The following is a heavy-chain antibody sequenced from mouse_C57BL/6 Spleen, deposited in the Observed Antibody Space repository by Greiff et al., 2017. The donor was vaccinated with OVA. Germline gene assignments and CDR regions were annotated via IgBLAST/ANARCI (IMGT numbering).Heavy chain of an antibody. Sequence: QVTLKVCGPGILQSSQTLSLTCSFSGFSLSTSGMGVSWIRQPSGKGLEWLALIYWDDDKRYHPSLKSRLTISKDTSRNQEFLQITSVDTANTATYNCDRKTAQATEDYWGQGTTLTVSS. J-gene: IGHJ2*01. CDR1: GFSLSTSGMG. D-gene: IGHD3-2*02. CDR3: DRKTAQATEDY. CDR2: IYWDDDK. V-gene: IGHV8-12*01.